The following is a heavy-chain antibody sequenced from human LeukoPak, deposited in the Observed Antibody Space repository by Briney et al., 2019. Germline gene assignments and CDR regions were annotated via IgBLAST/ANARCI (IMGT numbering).Heavy chain of an antibody. CDR2: IKEDGSEK. Sequence: GGSLRVSCAASGFTFSSYWMNWVRQAPGKGLEWVATIKEDGSEKYYVDSVEGRFTISRDNAKNSLYLQLNSMRAEDTAVYYCGRRGSYLDYWGQGTLVTVSS. V-gene: IGHV3-7*01. CDR1: GFTFSSYW. CDR3: GRRGSYLDY. D-gene: IGHD1-26*01. J-gene: IGHJ4*02.